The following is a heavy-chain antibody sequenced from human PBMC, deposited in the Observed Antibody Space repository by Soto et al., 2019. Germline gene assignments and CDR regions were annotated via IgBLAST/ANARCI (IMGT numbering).Heavy chain of an antibody. CDR1: GFTFSSYA. CDR2: ISYDGSNK. J-gene: IGHJ2*01. V-gene: IGHV3-30-3*01. Sequence: QVQLVESGGGVVQPGRSLRLSCAASGFTFSSYAMHWVRQAPGKGLEWVAGISYDGSNKYYADSVKGRFTIPRDNSKNTLYLQMNSLRAEDTAVYYWARPLSRNDYTWGYFDLWGRGTLVTVSS. CDR3: ARPLSRNDYTWGYFDL. D-gene: IGHD4-4*01.